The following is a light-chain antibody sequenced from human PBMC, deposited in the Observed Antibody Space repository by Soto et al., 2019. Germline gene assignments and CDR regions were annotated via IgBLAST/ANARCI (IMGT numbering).Light chain of an antibody. J-gene: IGLJ1*01. V-gene: IGLV1-40*01. CDR3: QSYDFSLSAYV. CDR1: SSNIGAGYD. Sequence: QSVLTQPPSVSGAPGQRVTISCTGNSSNIGAGYDVHWYQHLPGTAPKVLIYGNSNRPSGVPDRFSGSKSGTSASLAITGLQADDEADYCCQSYDFSLSAYVFGGGTKVTVL. CDR2: GNS.